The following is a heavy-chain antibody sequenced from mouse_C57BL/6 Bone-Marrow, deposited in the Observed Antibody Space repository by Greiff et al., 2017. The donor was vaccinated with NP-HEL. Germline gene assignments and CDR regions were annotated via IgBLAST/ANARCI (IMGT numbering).Heavy chain of an antibody. CDR2: ISNGGGST. Sequence: EVQRVESGGGLVQPGGSLKLSCAASGFTFSDYYMYWVRQTPEKRLEWVAYISNGGGSTYYPDTVKGRFTISRYNAKNTLYLQRSRLKSEDTAMYYCARHWAPFYAMDYWGQGTSVTVSS. V-gene: IGHV5-12*01. CDR3: ARHWAPFYAMDY. J-gene: IGHJ4*01. CDR1: GFTFSDYY.